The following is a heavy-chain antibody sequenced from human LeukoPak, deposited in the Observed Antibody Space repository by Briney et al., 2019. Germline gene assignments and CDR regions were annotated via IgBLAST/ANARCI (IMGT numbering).Heavy chain of an antibody. J-gene: IGHJ4*02. V-gene: IGHV3-23*01. CDR2: ITSSGTGT. CDR1: GFTFSIYA. D-gene: IGHD3-22*01. CDR3: AKDRPNYYDSSGHYYRRNGDY. Sequence: GGSLRLSCAASGFTFSIYAMSWVRQAPGNGLVWVSSITSSGTGTFYADSVKGRLTISRDNSENTLYLQMNSLRVEDTAVYYCAKDRPNYYDSSGHYYRRNGDYWGQGTLVTVSS.